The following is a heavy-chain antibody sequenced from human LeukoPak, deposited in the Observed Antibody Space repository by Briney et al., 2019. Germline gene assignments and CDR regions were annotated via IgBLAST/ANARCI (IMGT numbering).Heavy chain of an antibody. V-gene: IGHV3-23*01. Sequence: GGSLRLSCSASGFTFSNYAMSWVRQAPGKGLEWVSSISGGGSSTYYAESVRGRFTISRDNPKNTLYLQMNGLRAEDTAVYYCARDADIRALDYWGQGTLVTVSS. J-gene: IGHJ4*02. CDR2: ISGGGSST. CDR3: ARDADIRALDY. CDR1: GFTFSNYA.